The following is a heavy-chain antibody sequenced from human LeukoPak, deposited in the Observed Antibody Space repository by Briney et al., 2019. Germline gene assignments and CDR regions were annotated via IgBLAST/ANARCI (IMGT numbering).Heavy chain of an antibody. CDR1: GGSIINYY. V-gene: IGHV4-4*07. Sequence: SETLSLTCTVSGGSIINYYWSWIRQPAGEGLEWIGRIYSDGTSKYNPSLESRVTMSVDMSKNQFSLKLSSVTAADTAFYYCAKDPVEYSSSNWFDPWGQGTLVTVSS. J-gene: IGHJ5*02. D-gene: IGHD6-6*01. CDR2: IYSDGTS. CDR3: AKDPVEYSSSNWFDP.